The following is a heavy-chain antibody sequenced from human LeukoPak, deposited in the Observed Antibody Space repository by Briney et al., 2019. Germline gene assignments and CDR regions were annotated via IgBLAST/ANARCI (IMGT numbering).Heavy chain of an antibody. CDR2: IYPRDGST. J-gene: IGHJ4*02. V-gene: IGHV1-46*01. Sequence: ASVKVSCKASGYTFTSNYIHWVRQAPGQGLEWMGMIYPRDGSTSYAQKFQGRVTITADESTSTAYMELSSLRSEDTAVYYCAREGYYDTLWGQGTLVTVSS. CDR3: AREGYYDTL. D-gene: IGHD3-22*01. CDR1: GYTFTSNY.